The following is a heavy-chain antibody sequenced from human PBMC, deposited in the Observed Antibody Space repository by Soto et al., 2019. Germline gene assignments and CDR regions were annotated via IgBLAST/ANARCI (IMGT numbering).Heavy chain of an antibody. J-gene: IGHJ6*03. CDR2: IIPILGIA. V-gene: IGHV1-69*02. CDR3: ARGLDGNRGQQKYYYYYYMDV. Sequence: SVKVSCKASGGTFSSYTISWVRQASGQGLEWMGRIIPILGIANYAQKFQGRVTITADKSTSTAYMELSSLRSEDTAVYYCARGLDGNRGQQKYYYYYYMDVWGKGTTVTVSS. D-gene: IGHD6-13*01. CDR1: GGTFSSYT.